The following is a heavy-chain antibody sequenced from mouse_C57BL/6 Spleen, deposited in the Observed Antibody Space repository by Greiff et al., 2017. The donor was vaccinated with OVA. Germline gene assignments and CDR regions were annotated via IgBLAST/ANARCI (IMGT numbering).Heavy chain of an antibody. Sequence: QVQLQQSGPELVKPGASVKISCKASGYAFSSSWMNWVKQRPGKGLEWIGRIYPGDGDTNYNGKFKGKATLTADKSSRTAYMHISSLTSDDSAAYVCARPLYYIKAIYAMDYWGQGTTVTVSS. J-gene: IGHJ4*01. CDR3: ARPLYYIKAIYAMDY. CDR1: GYAFSSSW. V-gene: IGHV1-82*01. CDR2: IYPGDGDT. D-gene: IGHD2-1*01.